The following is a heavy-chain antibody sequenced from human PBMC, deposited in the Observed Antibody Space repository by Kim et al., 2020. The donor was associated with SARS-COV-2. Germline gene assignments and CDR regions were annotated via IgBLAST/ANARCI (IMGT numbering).Heavy chain of an antibody. J-gene: IGHJ3*02. CDR3: ASRVAVAGTDAFDI. Sequence: SETLSLTCAVSGGSISSSNWWSWVRQPPGKGLEWIGEIYHSGSTNYNPSLKSRVTISVDKSKNQFSLKLSSVTAADTAVYYCASRVAVAGTDAFDIWGQGTMVTVSS. D-gene: IGHD6-19*01. V-gene: IGHV4-4*02. CDR2: IYHSGST. CDR1: GGSISSSNW.